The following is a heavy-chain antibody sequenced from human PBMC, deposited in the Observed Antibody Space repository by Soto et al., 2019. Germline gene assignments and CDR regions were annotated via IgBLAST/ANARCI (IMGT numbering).Heavy chain of an antibody. CDR2: INHSGST. V-gene: IGHV4-34*01. J-gene: IGHJ5*02. Sequence: SETLSLTCAVYGGSFSGYYWSWIRQPPGKGLEWIGEINHSGSTNYNPSLKSRVTISVDTSKNQFSLKLSSVTAADTAVYYGARALVVVAATGVDWFDPWGQGTLVTVSS. D-gene: IGHD2-15*01. CDR3: ARALVVVAATGVDWFDP. CDR1: GGSFSGYY.